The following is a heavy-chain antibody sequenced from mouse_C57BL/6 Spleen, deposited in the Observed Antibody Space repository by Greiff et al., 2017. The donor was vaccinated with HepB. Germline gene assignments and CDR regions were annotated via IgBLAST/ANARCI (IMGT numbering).Heavy chain of an antibody. CDR1: GYAFTNYL. D-gene: IGHD2-2*01. J-gene: IGHJ4*01. Sequence: VQLQQSGAELVRPGTSVKVSCKASGYAFTNYLIEWVKQRPGQGLEWIGVINPGSGGTNYNEKFKGKATLTADKSSSTAYMQLSSLTSEDSAVYFCARIYYGYDGYAMDYWGQGTSVTVSS. CDR3: ARIYYGYDGYAMDY. V-gene: IGHV1-54*01. CDR2: INPGSGGT.